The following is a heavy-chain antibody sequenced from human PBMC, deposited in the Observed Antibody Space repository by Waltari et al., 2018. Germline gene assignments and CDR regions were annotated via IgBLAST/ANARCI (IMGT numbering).Heavy chain of an antibody. Sequence: QLQLQESGPGLVKPSETLSLTCTVSGCSISSSSYYWGWIRQPPGKGLEWIGSIYYSGSTYYNPSLKSRVTISVDTSKNQFSLKLSSVTAADTAVYYCARGPSRIALGDSFYFDYWGQGTLVTVSS. V-gene: IGHV4-39*07. J-gene: IGHJ4*02. CDR2: IYYSGST. D-gene: IGHD2-21*02. CDR3: ARGPSRIALGDSFYFDY. CDR1: GCSISSSSYY.